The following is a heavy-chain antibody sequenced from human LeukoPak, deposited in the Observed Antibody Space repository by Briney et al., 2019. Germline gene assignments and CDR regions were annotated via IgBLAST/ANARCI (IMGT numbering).Heavy chain of an antibody. D-gene: IGHD5-12*01. J-gene: IGHJ4*02. CDR3: ARDLVVATGPDY. V-gene: IGHV3-74*01. Sequence: GGSLRLSCAASGFTLSSYWMHWVRQAPGKGLVWVSRINNDGSSTNYADSVKGRFTISRDNAKNTLYLQMNSLRAEDTAVYYCARDLVVATGPDYWGQGTLVTVSS. CDR1: GFTLSSYW. CDR2: INNDGSST.